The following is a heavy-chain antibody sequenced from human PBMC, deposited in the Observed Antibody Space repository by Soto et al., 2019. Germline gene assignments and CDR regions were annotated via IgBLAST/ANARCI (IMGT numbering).Heavy chain of an antibody. Sequence: ESLKISCKGSGYSFTSYWIGWVRQMPGKGLEWMGIIYPGDSDTRYGPSFQGQVTISADKSISTAYLQWSSLKASDTAMYYCVRMGSSGYRPHYYYGMDFWGQGTSVTVSS. CDR3: VRMGSSGYRPHYYYGMDF. J-gene: IGHJ6*01. D-gene: IGHD3-22*01. CDR1: GYSFTSYW. V-gene: IGHV5-51*01. CDR2: IYPGDSDT.